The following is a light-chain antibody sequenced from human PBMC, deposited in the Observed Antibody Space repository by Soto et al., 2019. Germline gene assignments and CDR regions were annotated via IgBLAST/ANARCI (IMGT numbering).Light chain of an antibody. CDR3: QAWDSSKGV. V-gene: IGLV3-1*01. CDR2: QDS. Sequence: SYELTQPPSVSVSPGQTASITCSGDKLGDKYAFWYQQKPGQSPVLVIYQDSKRPSGIPERFSGSNSGNTATLTISGTQAMDEADYYCQAWDSSKGVFGTGTKLTVL. CDR1: KLGDKY. J-gene: IGLJ1*01.